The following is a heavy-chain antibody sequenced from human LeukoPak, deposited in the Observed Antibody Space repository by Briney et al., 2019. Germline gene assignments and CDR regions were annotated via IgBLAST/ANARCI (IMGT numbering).Heavy chain of an antibody. Sequence: PGGSLRLSCGGSGFTFSSYAMSWVRLAPGKGLEWVSGISASGGSTYYADSVKGRITISRDNSKNTLYLQMNSLRVEDTAVYYCARGTFYYDSSGHDAFELWGQGTMVAVFS. CDR3: ARGTFYYDSSGHDAFEL. D-gene: IGHD3-22*01. J-gene: IGHJ3*01. CDR2: ISASGGST. CDR1: GFTFSSYA. V-gene: IGHV3-23*01.